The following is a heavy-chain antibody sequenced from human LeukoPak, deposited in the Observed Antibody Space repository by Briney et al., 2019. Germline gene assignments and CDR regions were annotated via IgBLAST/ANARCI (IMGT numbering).Heavy chain of an antibody. CDR2: INPSGGST. J-gene: IGHJ4*02. V-gene: IGHV1-46*01. Sequence: ASVKVSCKASGYIFTRYYIHWVRQAPGQGLEWMGIINPSGGSTNYAQKFQGRVTMTRDMSTRTVYMELSSLRSEETAVYYCARGPFSTSDYWGQGTLVTVSS. CDR3: ARGPFSTSDY. CDR1: GYIFTRYY.